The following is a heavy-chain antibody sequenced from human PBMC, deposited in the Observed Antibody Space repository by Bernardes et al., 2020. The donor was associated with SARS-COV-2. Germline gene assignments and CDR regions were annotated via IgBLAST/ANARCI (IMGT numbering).Heavy chain of an antibody. D-gene: IGHD4-4*01. Sequence: GGSLRLSCSGSGFTLSEYPMHWVRQAPGKGLEWVSSISTNGTYISYSDSVRGRFTISRDNAKSSVYLQMNSLRVDDTAVYYCARVDFSNLYYFDYWGQGTPVTVSS. CDR1: GFTLSEYP. CDR2: ISTNGTYI. J-gene: IGHJ4*02. CDR3: ARVDFSNLYYFDY. V-gene: IGHV3-21*06.